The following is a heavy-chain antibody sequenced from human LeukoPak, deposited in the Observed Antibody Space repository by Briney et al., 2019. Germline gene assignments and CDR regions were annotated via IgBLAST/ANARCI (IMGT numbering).Heavy chain of an antibody. CDR3: ARDQRYCSGGSCLYNWFDP. V-gene: IGHV4-4*07. Sequence: PSETLSLTCTVSGGSISSYYWSWIRQPVGKGLEWIGRIYTSGSTNYIPSLKSRVTMSVDTSKNQFSLKLSSVTAADTAVYYCARDQRYCSGGSCLYNWFDPWGQGTLVTVSS. D-gene: IGHD2-15*01. CDR1: GGSISSYY. CDR2: IYTSGST. J-gene: IGHJ5*02.